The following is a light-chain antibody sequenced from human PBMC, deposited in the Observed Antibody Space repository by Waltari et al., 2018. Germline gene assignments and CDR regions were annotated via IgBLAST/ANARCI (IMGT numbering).Light chain of an antibody. J-gene: IGKJ4*01. Sequence: EIVLTQSPATLSLSPGERATLSCRASQSISNYLAWYQQKRGQAPRLLLYDTSNRATGIPARFRGSGSGTEFTLPISSLEPEDFAVYYRQQRSDWGTFGGGTKVEI. V-gene: IGKV3-11*01. CDR2: DTS. CDR3: QQRSDWGT. CDR1: QSISNY.